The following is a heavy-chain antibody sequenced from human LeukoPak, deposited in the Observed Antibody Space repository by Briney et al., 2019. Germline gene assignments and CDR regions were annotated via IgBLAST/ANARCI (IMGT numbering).Heavy chain of an antibody. J-gene: IGHJ3*02. D-gene: IGHD2/OR15-2a*01. V-gene: IGHV4-59*01. Sequence: SETLSLTCTVSGGSISTYYWSWIRQPPGKGLEWIAYIDYSGSASYNPSLKSRVSISIDTSKNQFSLNLKSVTPADTAVYYCARDFSAAFDIWGQGTMVTVSS. CDR2: IDYSGSA. CDR3: ARDFSAAFDI. CDR1: GGSISTYY.